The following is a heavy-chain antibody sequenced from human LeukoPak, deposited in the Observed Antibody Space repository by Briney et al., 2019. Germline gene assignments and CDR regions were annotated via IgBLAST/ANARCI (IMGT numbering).Heavy chain of an antibody. J-gene: IGHJ6*02. CDR3: AKVIRGGYGMDV. D-gene: IGHD3-10*01. V-gene: IGHV3-48*02. CDR1: GFTFSSFG. Sequence: GGSLRLSCAASGFTFSSFGMNWVRQAPGKGLEWVSYISDSSTLTDYADSVKGRVTISRDNAQNSLSLQLSSLRDEDTAVYFCAKVIRGGYGMDVWGQGTTVTVTS. CDR2: ISDSSTLT.